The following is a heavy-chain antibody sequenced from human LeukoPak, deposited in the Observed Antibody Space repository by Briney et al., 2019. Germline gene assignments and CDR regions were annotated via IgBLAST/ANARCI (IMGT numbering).Heavy chain of an antibody. D-gene: IGHD5-24*01. CDR1: GYSISSGYY. V-gene: IGHV4-38-2*01. CDR3: ARALGRLQPYYYYYGMDV. CDR2: IYHSGST. Sequence: SETLSLTCAVSGYSISSGYYWGWIRQPPGKGLEWIGSIYHSGSTYYNPSLKSRVTISVDTSKNQFSLKLSSVTAADTAVYYCARALGRLQPYYYYYGMDVWGQGTTVTVSS. J-gene: IGHJ6*02.